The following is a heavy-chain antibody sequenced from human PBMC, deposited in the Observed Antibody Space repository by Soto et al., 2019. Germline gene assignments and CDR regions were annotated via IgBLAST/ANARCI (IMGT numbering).Heavy chain of an antibody. V-gene: IGHV3-23*01. CDR2: ISGSGGST. D-gene: IGHD3-9*01. Sequence: EVQLLESGGGLVQPGGSLRLSCAASGFTFSSYAMSWVRQAPGKGLEWVSAISGSGGSTYYADSVKGRFTISRDNSKNPLYLRMNRLRAEDTAVYYLAKWAVDQSPCDSLTGGEWGWFDPWGQGTLVTV. CDR3: AKWAVDQSPCDSLTGGEWGWFDP. CDR1: GFTFSSYA. J-gene: IGHJ5*02.